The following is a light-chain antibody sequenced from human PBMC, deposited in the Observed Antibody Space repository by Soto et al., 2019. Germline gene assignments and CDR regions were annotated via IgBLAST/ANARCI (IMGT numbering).Light chain of an antibody. CDR2: VAS. V-gene: IGKV3-20*01. CDR1: QNIDNSF. J-gene: IGKJ1*01. Sequence: EIVLTQSPGTLSLSTRERATLSCRASQNIDNSFLAWYQQKPDQAPRLLLYVASTRATGIPARFSASGSGTDFTLSISSVEPEDFAVYYCQQYGTSPWTFGQGTKVEIK. CDR3: QQYGTSPWT.